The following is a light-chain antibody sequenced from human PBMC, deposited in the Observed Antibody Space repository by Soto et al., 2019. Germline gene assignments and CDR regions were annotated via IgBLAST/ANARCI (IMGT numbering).Light chain of an antibody. CDR3: QESYSTLWGT. CDR1: QSISGY. V-gene: IGKV1-39*01. J-gene: IGKJ1*01. Sequence: GATVNITSLASQSISGYLQWYQQQPGKAPKLLIYAASSLQSGVPSRFSGSESGTDFTLTISSLQPEDFATYYCQESYSTLWGTCGQGSKVDI. CDR2: AAS.